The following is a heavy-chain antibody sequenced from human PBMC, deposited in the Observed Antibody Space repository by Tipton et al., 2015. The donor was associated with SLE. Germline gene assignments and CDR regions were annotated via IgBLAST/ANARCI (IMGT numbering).Heavy chain of an antibody. J-gene: IGHJ3*02. D-gene: IGHD3-3*01. CDR1: GFTFSIYD. V-gene: IGHV3-23*01. Sequence: TVSGFTFSIYDMNWVRQAPRKGLEWVSGISGSGGSTYYADSVKGRFTISRDNSKNMLYLQMNSLRVEDTAVHYCAKSSSGYYAFDIWGQGTMVTVSA. CDR3: AKSSSGYYAFDI. CDR2: ISGSGGST.